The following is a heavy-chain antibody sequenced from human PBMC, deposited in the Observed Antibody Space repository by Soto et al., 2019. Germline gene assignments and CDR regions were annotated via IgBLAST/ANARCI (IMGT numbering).Heavy chain of an antibody. J-gene: IGHJ4*02. V-gene: IGHV1-3*01. Sequence: QVQLVQSGAEVKKPGASVKVSCKASGYTFTSYAMHWVRQAHGQRLEWMGWINAGNGNTKYSQKFQGRVTITRDTSASTAYMELSSLRSEDTAVYYCARGPGEGGATSRLFDYWGQGTLVTVSS. CDR2: INAGNGNT. CDR3: ARGPGEGGATSRLFDY. CDR1: GYTFTSYA. D-gene: IGHD1-26*01.